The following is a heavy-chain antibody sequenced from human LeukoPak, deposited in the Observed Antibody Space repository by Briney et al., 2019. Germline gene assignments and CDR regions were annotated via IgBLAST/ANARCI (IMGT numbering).Heavy chain of an antibody. CDR3: ARDRYYYGSGSYAYFDY. V-gene: IGHV1-18*01. J-gene: IGHJ4*02. CDR2: ISAYNGNT. D-gene: IGHD3-10*01. Sequence: ASVKVSCKASGGTFSSYAISWVRQAPGQGLEWMGWISAYNGNTNYAQKLQGRVTMTTDTSTSTAYMELRSLRSDDTAVYYCARDRYYYGSGSYAYFDYWGQGTLVTVSS. CDR1: GGTFSSYA.